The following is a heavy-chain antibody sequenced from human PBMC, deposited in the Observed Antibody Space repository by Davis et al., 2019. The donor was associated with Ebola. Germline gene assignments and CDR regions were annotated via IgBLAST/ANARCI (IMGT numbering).Heavy chain of an antibody. CDR1: GFTFSNAW. Sequence: GESLKISCAASGFTFSNAWMSWVRQAPGKGLQWVGRIKSKADGGTTEYAAPVKGRFTISRDDSKNTLYLQMNSLRTEDTAVYYCAKGDRTVLYYDTSLNYWGQGTLVTVSP. J-gene: IGHJ4*02. CDR2: IKSKADGGTT. V-gene: IGHV3-15*01. D-gene: IGHD3-22*01. CDR3: AKGDRTVLYYDTSLNY.